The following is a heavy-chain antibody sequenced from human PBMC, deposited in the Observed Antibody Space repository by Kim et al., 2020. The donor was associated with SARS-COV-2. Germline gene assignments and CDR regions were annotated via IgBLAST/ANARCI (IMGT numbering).Heavy chain of an antibody. CDR2: IYSSGST. Sequence: SETLSLTCTVSGGSISSSSYYWGWIRQPPAKGLEWIGTIYSSGSTYYNPSLKRRVFISVNTTKNQFSLKLSPVTAADTAVEYCAKHRSSRWNPDDYYGMDAWGQGTTVTVSS. D-gene: IGHD6-13*01. CDR3: AKHRSSRWNPDDYYGMDA. V-gene: IGHV4-39*01. J-gene: IGHJ6*02. CDR1: GGSISSSSYY.